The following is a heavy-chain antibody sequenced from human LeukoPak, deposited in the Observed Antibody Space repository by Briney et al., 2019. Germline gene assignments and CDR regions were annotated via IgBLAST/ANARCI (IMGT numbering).Heavy chain of an antibody. D-gene: IGHD3-16*01. V-gene: IGHV1-69*05. CDR2: IIPFFGTA. Sequence: SVKVSCKASGGTFSSYAISWVRQAPGQGLEWMGGIIPFFGTANYAQKFQGRVTITTDESTSTAYMELSSLRSEDTAVYYCASKKAVEGRTLRHYYYYYMDVWGKGTTVTVSS. J-gene: IGHJ6*03. CDR1: GGTFSSYA. CDR3: ASKKAVEGRTLRHYYYYYMDV.